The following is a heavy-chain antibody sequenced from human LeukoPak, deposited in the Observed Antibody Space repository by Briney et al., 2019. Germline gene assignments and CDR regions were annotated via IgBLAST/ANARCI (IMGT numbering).Heavy chain of an antibody. J-gene: IGHJ6*02. CDR3: ASGSGTINGLSYYYYYGMDV. D-gene: IGHD3-10*01. CDR2: IYYSGST. V-gene: IGHV4-30-4*01. CDR1: GGSISSGDYY. Sequence: PSQTLSLTCTVSGGSISSGDYYWSWIRQPPGKGLEWIGYIYYSGSTYYNPSLKSRVTISVDTSKNQFSLKLGSVTAADTAVYYCASGSGTINGLSYYYYYGMDVWGQGTTVTVSS.